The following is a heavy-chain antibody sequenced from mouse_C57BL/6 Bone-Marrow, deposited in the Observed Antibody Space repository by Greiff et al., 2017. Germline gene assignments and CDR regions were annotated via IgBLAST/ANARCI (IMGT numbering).Heavy chain of an antibody. CDR2: LDPENGAT. CDR1: GFNIPDDY. V-gene: IGHV14-4*01. CDR3: TFSCNWGK. J-gene: IGHJ2*01. Sequence: VQLQQSGAELVRPGASVKLSCTASGFNIPDDYMHWVKQRPEQGLEWIGLLDPENGATEYASKFQGKATITADTSSNTAYLQLSSLTSEDTAVYYCTFSCNWGKWGQGTTPSVSS. D-gene: IGHD4-1*01.